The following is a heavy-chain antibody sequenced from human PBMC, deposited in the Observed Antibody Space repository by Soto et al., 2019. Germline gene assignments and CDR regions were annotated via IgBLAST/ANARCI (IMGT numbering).Heavy chain of an antibody. D-gene: IGHD3-10*01. CDR1: GFTFSDHY. CDR3: ARGGGSGSYQEFDY. Sequence: GGSLRLSCAASGFTFSDHYMDWVRQAPGKGLEWVGRTRNKANSYTTEYAASVKGRFTISRDDSKNSLYLQMNSLKTEDTAVYYCARGGGSGSYQEFDYWGQGTLVTVSS. J-gene: IGHJ4*02. V-gene: IGHV3-72*01. CDR2: TRNKANSYTT.